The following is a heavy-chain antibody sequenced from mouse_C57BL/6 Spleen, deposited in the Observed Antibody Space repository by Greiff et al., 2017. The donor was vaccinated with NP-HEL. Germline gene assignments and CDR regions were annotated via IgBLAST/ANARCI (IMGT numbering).Heavy chain of an antibody. CDR1: GFSLTSYG. Sequence: QVQLKQSGPGLVQPSQSLSITCTVSGFSLTSYGVHWVRQSPGKGLEWLGVIWRGGSTDYNAAFISRLSISKDNSKSQVFFKMNSLQADDTDIYYCARRGYAPWFAYWGQGTLVTVSA. CDR2: IWRGGST. CDR3: ARRGYAPWFAY. D-gene: IGHD2-2*01. J-gene: IGHJ3*01. V-gene: IGHV2-2*01.